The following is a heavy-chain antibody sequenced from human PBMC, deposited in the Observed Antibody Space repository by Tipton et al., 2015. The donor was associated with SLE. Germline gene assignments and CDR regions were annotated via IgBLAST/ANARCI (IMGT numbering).Heavy chain of an antibody. V-gene: IGHV4-59*11. CDR2: IYYSGST. D-gene: IGHD6-13*01. Sequence: TLSLTCAVYGGSFSSHYWSWIRQPPGKGLEWIGYIYYSGSTNYNPSLKSRVTISVDTSKNQFSLKLSSVTAADTAVYYCASLGVAAAGTGAFDIWGQGTMVTVSS. J-gene: IGHJ3*02. CDR1: GGSFSSHY. CDR3: ASLGVAAAGTGAFDI.